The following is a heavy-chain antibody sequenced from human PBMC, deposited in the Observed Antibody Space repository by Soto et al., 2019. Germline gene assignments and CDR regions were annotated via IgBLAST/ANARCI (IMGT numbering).Heavy chain of an antibody. V-gene: IGHV3-15*07. J-gene: IGHJ4*02. CDR1: GFTFSNAW. CDR3: TDSFAAGGDY. CDR2: IKSKTHGGTI. D-gene: IGHD6-13*01. Sequence: EVQLMESGGGLVKPGGSLRLSCAASGFTFSNAWMNWVRQAPGKGLEWVGRIKSKTHGGTIDYAAPVKGRFTISRDDSKNTLYLQMNSLTTEDTAMYYCTDSFAAGGDYWGQGTLVTVSS.